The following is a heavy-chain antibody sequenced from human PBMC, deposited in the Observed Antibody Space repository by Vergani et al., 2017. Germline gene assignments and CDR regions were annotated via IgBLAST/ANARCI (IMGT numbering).Heavy chain of an antibody. Sequence: QVQLQQSGPGLVKASQTLSLTCSVSGAYFGSGCYYWNWVRPRPGMGLDWVGYIYYSGTTYYNPSLDSVRTITLDTTDNNFSLKLTPVTAADTAVYYCSRQKDYYMDVWGKGATVTVS. CDR3: SRQKDYYMDV. V-gene: IGHV4-31*01. J-gene: IGHJ6*03. CDR2: IYYSGTT. CDR1: GAYFGSGCYY.